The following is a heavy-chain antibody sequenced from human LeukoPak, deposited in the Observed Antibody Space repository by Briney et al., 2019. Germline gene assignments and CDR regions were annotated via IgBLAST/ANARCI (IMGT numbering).Heavy chain of an antibody. J-gene: IGHJ3*02. CDR1: GGSISSYY. CDR2: IFYRGST. D-gene: IGHD3-10*01. CDR3: ARGGYYGSGSDDAFDI. Sequence: SETLSLTCTVSGGSISSYYWSWIRQPPGKRLEWIGYIFYRGSTNYNPSLKSRVAISEDASKHQFSLNLSSVTAADTAVYYCARGGYYGSGSDDAFDIWGQGTMVTVSS. V-gene: IGHV4-59*01.